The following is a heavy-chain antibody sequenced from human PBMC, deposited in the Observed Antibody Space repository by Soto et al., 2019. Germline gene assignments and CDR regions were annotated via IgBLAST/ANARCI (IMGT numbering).Heavy chain of an antibody. CDR2: IIPVFGTA. J-gene: IGHJ2*01. Sequence: SVKGSCKTSGGTFSSYAISWVRQAPGQGLEWMGGIIPVFGTANYAQKFQGRVTITADESTSTAYMELSSLRSEDTAVYYCAREGAPIDSGMVWGRGTLVTVSS. D-gene: IGHD2-15*01. V-gene: IGHV1-69*13. CDR3: AREGAPIDSGMV. CDR1: GGTFSSYA.